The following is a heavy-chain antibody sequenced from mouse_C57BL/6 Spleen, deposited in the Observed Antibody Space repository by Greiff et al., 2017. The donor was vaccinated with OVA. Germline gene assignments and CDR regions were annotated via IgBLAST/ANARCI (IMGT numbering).Heavy chain of an antibody. CDR1: GYSITSGYY. J-gene: IGHJ3*01. D-gene: IGHD1-1*01. Sequence: EVQLVESGPGLVKPSQSLSLTCSVTGYSITSGYYWNWIRQFPGNKLEWMGYISYDGSNNYNPSLKNRISITRDTSKNQFFLKLNSVTTEDTATYYCARHYYGSSYVWFAYWGQGTLVTVSA. V-gene: IGHV3-6*01. CDR2: ISYDGSN. CDR3: ARHYYGSSYVWFAY.